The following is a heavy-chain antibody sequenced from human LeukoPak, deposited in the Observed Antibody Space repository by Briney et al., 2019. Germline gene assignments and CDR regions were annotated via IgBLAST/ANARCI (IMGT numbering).Heavy chain of an antibody. D-gene: IGHD6-19*01. CDR3: ARDPSVAVHFDY. CDR2: IKQDGSEK. V-gene: IGHV3-7*01. J-gene: IGHJ4*02. Sequence: GGSLRLSCAASGFTFSSYWMSWVRQAPGKGLEWVANIKQDGSEKYYVDSVKGRFTISRDNSKNTLYLQMNSLRAEDTAVYYCARDPSVAVHFDYWGQGTLVTVSS. CDR1: GFTFSSYW.